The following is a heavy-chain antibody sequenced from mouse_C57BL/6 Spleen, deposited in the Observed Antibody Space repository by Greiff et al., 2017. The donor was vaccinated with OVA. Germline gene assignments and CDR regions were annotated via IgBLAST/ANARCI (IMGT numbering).Heavy chain of an antibody. CDR1: GYTFTDYY. CDR2: IYPGSGNT. D-gene: IGHD1-1*01. Sequence: QVQLQQSGAELVRPGASVKLSCKASGYTFTDYYINWVKQRPGQGLEWIARIYPGSGNTYYNEKFKGKATLTAEKSSSTAYMQLSSLTSEDSAVYFCARGGYGSSRWYFDVWGTGTTVTVSS. CDR3: ARGGYGSSRWYFDV. V-gene: IGHV1-76*01. J-gene: IGHJ1*03.